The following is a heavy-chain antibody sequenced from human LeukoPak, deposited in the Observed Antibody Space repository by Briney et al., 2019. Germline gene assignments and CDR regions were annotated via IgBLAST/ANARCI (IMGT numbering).Heavy chain of an antibody. CDR2: ISSSSSYI. CDR3: ARDRWHDY. Sequence: GGSLRLSCAASGSTFSSYNMNWVRQAPGKGLEWVSSISSSSSYIYYADSVKGRFTISRDSAKNSLFLQMNSLRAEDTAVYYCARDRWHDYWGQGTLVTVSS. D-gene: IGHD2-15*01. J-gene: IGHJ4*02. CDR1: GSTFSSYN. V-gene: IGHV3-21*01.